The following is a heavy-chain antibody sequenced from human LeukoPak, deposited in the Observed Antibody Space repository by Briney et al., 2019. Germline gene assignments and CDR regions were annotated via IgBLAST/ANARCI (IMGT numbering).Heavy chain of an antibody. Sequence: ASVKVSCKASGYTFTNYDITWVRQASGEGLEWMGWMNPNNGNTGYAQRFQGRVTLTRDTSISTAYMELSSLRSEDTAVYYCARGFLDYDSSGYAFPYYWGQGTLVTVSS. D-gene: IGHD3-22*01. V-gene: IGHV1-8*01. J-gene: IGHJ4*02. CDR3: ARGFLDYDSSGYAFPYY. CDR1: GYTFTNYD. CDR2: MNPNNGNT.